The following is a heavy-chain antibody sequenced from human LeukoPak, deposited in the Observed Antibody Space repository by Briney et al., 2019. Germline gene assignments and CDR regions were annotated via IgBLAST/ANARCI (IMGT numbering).Heavy chain of an antibody. Sequence: PGGSLRLSCAASGFTFSSYSMNWVRQAPGKGLGWVSSISSSGGFIYYADSVRGRFTISRDNAKNSLFLQMNSLRAEDTAVYYCSRTDCSITNCPVAMDVWGQGTTVTVSS. J-gene: IGHJ6*02. D-gene: IGHD2-2*01. CDR3: SRTDCSITNCPVAMDV. CDR2: ISSSGGFI. CDR1: GFTFSSYS. V-gene: IGHV3-21*01.